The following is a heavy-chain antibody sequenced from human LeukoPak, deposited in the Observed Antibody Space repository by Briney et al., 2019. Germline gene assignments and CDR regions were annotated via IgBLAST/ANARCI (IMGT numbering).Heavy chain of an antibody. CDR1: GYTFTSYY. V-gene: IGHV1-46*01. J-gene: IGHJ4*02. CDR3: ARDVGGYNYGYSLDY. Sequence: ASVKVSCKASGYTFTSYYMHWVRQAPGQGLEWMGIINPSSSSTTYAQNFQGRVTMTRDTSTTTVYLDLSSLRSEDTAVYYCARDVGGYNYGYSLDYWGQGTLVSVSS. D-gene: IGHD5-18*01. CDR2: INPSSSST.